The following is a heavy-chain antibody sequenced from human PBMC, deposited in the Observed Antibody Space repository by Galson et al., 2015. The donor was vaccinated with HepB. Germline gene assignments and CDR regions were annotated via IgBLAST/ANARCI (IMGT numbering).Heavy chain of an antibody. J-gene: IGHJ4*02. CDR2: IIPIFGTT. Sequence: SVKVSCKASGGTFSRYGISWVRQAPGQGLEWMGGIIPIFGTTNYAQKFQGRVTITADGSTSIVYMELSSLRSEDTAIYYCAGVGINYYDSSGSLETHSEHWGQGTLVTVSS. D-gene: IGHD3-22*01. CDR1: GGTFSRYG. CDR3: AGVGINYYDSSGSLETHSEH. V-gene: IGHV1-69*13.